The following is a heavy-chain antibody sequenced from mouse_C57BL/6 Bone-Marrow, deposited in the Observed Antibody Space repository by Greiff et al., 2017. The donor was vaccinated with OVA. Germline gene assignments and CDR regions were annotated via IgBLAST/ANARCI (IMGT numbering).Heavy chain of an antibody. CDR3: VILRLRFYYYAMDY. V-gene: IGHV1-9*01. J-gene: IGHJ4*01. Sequence: QVQLQQSGAELMKPGASVKLSCKATGYTFTGYWIEWVKQRPGHGLEWIGEILPGSGSTNYNEKFKGKATFTADTSSNTAYMQLSSLTTEDSAIXYCVILRLRFYYYAMDYWGQGTSVTVSS. CDR2: ILPGSGST. D-gene: IGHD3-2*02. CDR1: GYTFTGYW.